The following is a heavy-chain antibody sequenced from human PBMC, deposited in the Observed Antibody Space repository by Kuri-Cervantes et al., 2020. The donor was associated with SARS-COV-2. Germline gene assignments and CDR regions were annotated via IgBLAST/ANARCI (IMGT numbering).Heavy chain of an antibody. CDR1: GYSFTSYW. D-gene: IGHD3-3*01. CDR3: ARDFWPSGGYFDY. Sequence: KVSCKGSGYSFTSYWIGWVRQMPGKGLEWMGIIYPGDSDTRYSPSFQGQVTISADKSISTAYLQWSSLKASDTAMYYCARDFWPSGGYFDYWGQGTLVTVSS. V-gene: IGHV5-51*01. J-gene: IGHJ4*02. CDR2: IYPGDSDT.